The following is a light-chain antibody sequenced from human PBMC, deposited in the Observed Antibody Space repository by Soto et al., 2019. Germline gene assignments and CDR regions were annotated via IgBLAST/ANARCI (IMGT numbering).Light chain of an antibody. Sequence: DIQMTQSPSTLSAPVGDRVTITFRASQSISSWLAWYQQKPGKAPKLLINKASSLESGVPSRFSGSGSGTEFTLTISSLQPDDFATYYCQHFNSYPWTFGQGTKVDIK. V-gene: IGKV1-5*03. CDR3: QHFNSYPWT. CDR1: QSISSW. CDR2: KAS. J-gene: IGKJ1*01.